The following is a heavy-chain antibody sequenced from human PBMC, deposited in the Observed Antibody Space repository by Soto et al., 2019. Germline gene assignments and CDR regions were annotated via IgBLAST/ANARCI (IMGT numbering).Heavy chain of an antibody. D-gene: IGHD2-2*01. Sequence: SETLSLTCTLSGGSDSSGAYYWSWIRQHPGKGLEWLGYIYYTGSTYYNPSLKSRVTISIDTSKNQFSLKLSSVTAADTAVYYCAGHGSSTSCPYCYFDNWGQATLVTVSS. J-gene: IGHJ4*02. V-gene: IGHV4-31*03. CDR2: IYYTGST. CDR3: AGHGSSTSCPYCYFDN. CDR1: GGSDSSGAYY.